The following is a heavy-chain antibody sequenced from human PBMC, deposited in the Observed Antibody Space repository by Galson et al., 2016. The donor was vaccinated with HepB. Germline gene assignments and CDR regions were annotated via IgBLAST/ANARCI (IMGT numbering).Heavy chain of an antibody. CDR1: GFSLSTSDVG. CDR2: IYWDDDK. J-gene: IGHJ3*02. V-gene: IGHV2-5*02. CDR3: ATSDYHGSGPRYTLDI. Sequence: PALVKPTQTLTLTCTFSGFSLSTSDVGVGWIRQPPGKALEWLALIYWDDDKRYSPSLKSRLTITKDTSRNQVVLTMTNTDPVDTGTYYCATSDYHGSGPRYTLDIWGQGTMVTVSS. D-gene: IGHD3-10*01.